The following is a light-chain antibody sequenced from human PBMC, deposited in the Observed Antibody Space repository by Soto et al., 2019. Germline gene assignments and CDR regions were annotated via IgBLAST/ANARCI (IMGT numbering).Light chain of an antibody. CDR2: GAS. J-gene: IGKJ1*01. CDR3: QQYGSSPVT. CDR1: QSVSSSY. V-gene: IGKV3-20*01. Sequence: EIVLTQSPGTLSLSPGERATLSCRASQSVSSSYLAWYQQKPGQAPRLLIYGASSRATGIPDRFSGSGSGTDFTLTISRLEPEDFAVYFCQQYGSSPVTFGQGTKV.